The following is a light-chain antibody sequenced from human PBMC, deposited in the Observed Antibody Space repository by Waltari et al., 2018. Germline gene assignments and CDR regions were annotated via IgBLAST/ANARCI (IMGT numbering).Light chain of an antibody. CDR3: CSYAGSYTFV. CDR1: RRDVGGYNY. Sequence: QSALTQPRSVSGSPGQSVTISCTGTRRDVGGYNYLSWYQQHPGKAPKLMIYDVSKRPSGVPDRFSGSKSGNTASLTISGLQAEDEADYYCCSYAGSYTFVFGGGTKLTVL. J-gene: IGLJ2*01. CDR2: DVS. V-gene: IGLV2-11*01.